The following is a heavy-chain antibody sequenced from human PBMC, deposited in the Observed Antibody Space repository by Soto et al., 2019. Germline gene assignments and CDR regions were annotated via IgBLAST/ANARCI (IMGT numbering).Heavy chain of an antibody. CDR2: ISYEGRNK. V-gene: IGHV3-30*18. J-gene: IGHJ4*02. CDR1: GFIFSSYG. CDR3: TKDPNFDY. Sequence: GGSLSLSCAASGFIFSSYGMHWVRQAPGKGLEWVAVISYEGRNKDYADSGKGRFTISRDNSKNTLYLQMNSLRAEETAVYYCTKDPNFDYWGQGSLVTVSS.